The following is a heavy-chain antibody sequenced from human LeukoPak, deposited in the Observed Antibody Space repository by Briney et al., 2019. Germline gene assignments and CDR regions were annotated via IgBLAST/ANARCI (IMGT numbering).Heavy chain of an antibody. CDR2: YKRKIDGGTT. CDR3: TTGAGDYEIY. J-gene: IGHJ4*02. Sequence: GGSLRLSCVASGCTLANAGMSWVRQSPGKGLEWLGRYKRKIDGGTTDYAAPVKDRFTISRDDSKTTLYPEMNSLKTEDTAVYYCTTGAGDYEIYWGQGTLVTVSS. V-gene: IGHV3-15*01. D-gene: IGHD4-17*01. CDR1: GCTLANAG.